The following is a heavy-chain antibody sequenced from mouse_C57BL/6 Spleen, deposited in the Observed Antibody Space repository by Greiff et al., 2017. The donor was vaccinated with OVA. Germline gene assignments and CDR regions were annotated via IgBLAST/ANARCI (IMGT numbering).Heavy chain of an antibody. CDR2: IYPGDGDT. CDR3: APITTVVATDAMDY. D-gene: IGHD1-1*01. V-gene: IGHV1-82*01. J-gene: IGHJ4*01. CDR1: GYAFSSSW. Sequence: VQRVESGPELVKPGASVKISCKASGYAFSSSWMNWVKQRPGKGLEWIGRIYPGDGDTNYNGKFKGKATLTADKSSSTAYMQLSSLTSEDSAVYFCAPITTVVATDAMDYWGQGTSVTVSS.